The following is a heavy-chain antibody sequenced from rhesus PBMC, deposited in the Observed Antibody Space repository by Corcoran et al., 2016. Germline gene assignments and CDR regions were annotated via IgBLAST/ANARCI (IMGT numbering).Heavy chain of an antibody. Sequence: VQLQESGPGLLKPSETLSLTCAVSGDSVSRGYGWTWVRQPPGTGLEWVGYIGGTSAGTNYNPSLKSLVTISKDTSKNQFSLQMNSMTAAATAVYYCARRLWGFDYWGQGLLVTVSS. V-gene: IGHV4-127*01. J-gene: IGHJ4*01. D-gene: IGHD7-45*01. CDR1: GDSVSRGYG. CDR3: ARRLWGFDY. CDR2: IGGTSAGT.